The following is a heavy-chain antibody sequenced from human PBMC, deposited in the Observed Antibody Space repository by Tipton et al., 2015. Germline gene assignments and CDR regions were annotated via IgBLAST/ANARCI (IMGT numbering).Heavy chain of an antibody. CDR2: IYYRGST. Sequence: LRLSCAASGFTFDDYAMHWVRQAPGKGLEWIGYIYYRGSTNYNPSLKSRVTISVDTSKTQFSLKMSSVAASDTAVYYCARARGRHGGLFDSWGQGILVTVSS. V-gene: IGHV4-59*01. J-gene: IGHJ4*02. CDR3: ARARGRHGGLFDS. D-gene: IGHD4-23*01. CDR1: GFTFDDYA.